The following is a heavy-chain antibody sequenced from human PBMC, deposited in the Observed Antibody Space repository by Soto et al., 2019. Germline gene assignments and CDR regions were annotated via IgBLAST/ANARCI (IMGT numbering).Heavy chain of an antibody. J-gene: IGHJ4*02. V-gene: IGHV4-34*01. CDR3: ARQGCEITIFAKYYFDY. D-gene: IGHD3-3*01. Sequence: PSETLSLTCAVYGGSFSGYCWSWIRQPPGKGLEWIGEINHSGSTNYNPSLKSRVTISVDTSKNQLSLKLSSVTASDTAVYYCARQGCEITIFAKYYFDYWGQGTLVTGSS. CDR2: INHSGST. CDR1: GGSFSGYC.